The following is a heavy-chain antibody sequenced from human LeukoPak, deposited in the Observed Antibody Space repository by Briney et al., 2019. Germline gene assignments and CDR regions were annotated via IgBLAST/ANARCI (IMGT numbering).Heavy chain of an antibody. CDR2: ISGSGGST. V-gene: IGHV3-23*01. CDR3: AKAHDSSGYWFY. CDR1: GFTLSSYA. D-gene: IGHD3-22*01. J-gene: IGHJ4*02. Sequence: GGSLRLSCAASGFTLSSYAMSWVRQAPGKGLEWVSAISGSGGSTYYADSVKGRFTISRDNSKNTLYLQMNSLRAEDTAVYYCAKAHDSSGYWFYWGQGTLVTVSS.